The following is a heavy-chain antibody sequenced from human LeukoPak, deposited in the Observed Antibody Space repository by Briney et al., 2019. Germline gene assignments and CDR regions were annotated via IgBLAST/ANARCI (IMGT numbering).Heavy chain of an antibody. V-gene: IGHV3-48*03. CDR3: ARGSARWFDP. J-gene: IGHJ5*02. Sequence: GGSLRLSCAASGFTFNSFEMNWVRQAPGKGLEWVSYISSTSSHTNYADSVKGRFTISRDNAKKSLYLQMNSLRAEDTAVYYCARGSARWFDPWGQGTLVTVSS. CDR2: ISSTSSHT. CDR1: GFTFNSFE.